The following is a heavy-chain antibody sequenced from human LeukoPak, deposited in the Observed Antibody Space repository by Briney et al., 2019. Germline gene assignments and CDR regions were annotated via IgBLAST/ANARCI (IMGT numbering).Heavy chain of an antibody. D-gene: IGHD3-22*01. CDR2: IYTSGST. CDR1: GGSFSGYY. J-gene: IGHJ4*02. CDR3: ARDEYYYDSSGYYSYFDY. V-gene: IGHV4-4*07. Sequence: SETLSLTCAVYGGSFSGYYWSWIRQPPGKGLEWIGRIYTSGSTNYNPSLKSRVTMSVDTSKNQFSLKLSSVTAADTAVYYCARDEYYYDSSGYYSYFDYWGQGTLVTVSS.